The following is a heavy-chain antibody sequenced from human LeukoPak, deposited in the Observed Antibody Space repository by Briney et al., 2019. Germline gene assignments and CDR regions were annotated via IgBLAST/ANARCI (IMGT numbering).Heavy chain of an antibody. V-gene: IGHV3-53*01. Sequence: GGSLRLSCAASGLTGSHNYVSWVRQAPRKGLEWVSAIHTSGDTCYADSVKGRFTISRDTSKNTLYLQINSLRVEDTAVYYCIVFGDSNHWGQGTLVTVSS. CDR3: IVFGDSNH. CDR2: IHTSGDT. J-gene: IGHJ5*02. D-gene: IGHD4-17*01. CDR1: GLTGSHNY.